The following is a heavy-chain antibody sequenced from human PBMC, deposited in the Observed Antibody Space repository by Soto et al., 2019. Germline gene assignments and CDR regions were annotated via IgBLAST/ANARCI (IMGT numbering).Heavy chain of an antibody. Sequence: EVQLVESGGGLVKPGGSLRLSCAASGFTFSSYSMNWVRQAPGKGLEWVSSISSSNSYIYYADSVKGRFTISRDNAKNSLYLQMNSLRAEDTAVYYCARDSVAARLGVFDYWGQGTLVTVSS. V-gene: IGHV3-21*01. CDR2: ISSSNSYI. CDR1: GFTFSSYS. CDR3: ARDSVAARLGVFDY. D-gene: IGHD6-6*01. J-gene: IGHJ4*02.